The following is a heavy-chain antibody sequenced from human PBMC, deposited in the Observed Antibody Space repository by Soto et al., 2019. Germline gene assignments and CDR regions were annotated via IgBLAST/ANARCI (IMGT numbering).Heavy chain of an antibody. CDR1: AVAFSTYA. J-gene: IGHJ4*02. D-gene: IGHD6-19*01. V-gene: IGHV3-23*01. CDR2: ISGSGANT. Sequence: GGSLRLPCAASAVAFSTYAMSWVRQAPGKGLEWVSSISGSGANTYYADSVKGRFTISRDNSKNTLYLQMNSLRAEDTAVYYCASFMRIPVAPFDYWGQGTLVTVSS. CDR3: ASFMRIPVAPFDY.